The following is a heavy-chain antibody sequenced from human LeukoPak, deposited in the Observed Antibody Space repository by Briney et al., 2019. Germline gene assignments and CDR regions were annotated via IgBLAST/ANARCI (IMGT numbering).Heavy chain of an antibody. CDR3: ARATSWYSFDY. V-gene: IGHV1-69*05. D-gene: IGHD6-13*01. CDR1: GGTFSSYA. J-gene: IGHJ4*02. Sequence: ASVKVSCKASGGTFSSYAISWARQAPGQGLEWMGGIIPIFGTANYAQKFQGRVTITTDESTSTAYMELSSLKSEDTAVYYCARATSWYSFDYWGQGTLVTVSS. CDR2: IIPIFGTA.